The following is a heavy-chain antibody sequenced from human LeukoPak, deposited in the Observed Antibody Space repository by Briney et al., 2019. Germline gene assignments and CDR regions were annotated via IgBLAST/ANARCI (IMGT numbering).Heavy chain of an antibody. CDR1: GFTFSRYG. CDR2: IWYDGSKK. V-gene: IGHV3-33*01. J-gene: IGHJ1*01. Sequence: PGRSLRLSCAASGFTFSRYGMHWVRQAPGKGLEWVAVIWYDGSKKNYADSVKGRLTISRDSSKNTLNLQMTSLRAEDTAVYYCARVSEDYSSGWYEEYFQYWGQGTLVIVSS. CDR3: ARVSEDYSSGWYEEYFQY. D-gene: IGHD6-19*01.